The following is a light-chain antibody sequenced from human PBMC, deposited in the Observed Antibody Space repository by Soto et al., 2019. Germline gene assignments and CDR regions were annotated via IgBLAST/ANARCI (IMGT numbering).Light chain of an antibody. CDR3: KSYAGSNTYV. CDR2: EVV. CDR1: SSDVGGYEY. V-gene: IGLV2-11*01. Sequence: QSALTQPRSVSGSPGQSVTISCSGTSSDVGGYEYVSWYQQHPGKAPRLIIYEVVQRPSGVPDRFSGSKSGNTASLTVSGLQAADEGDYFCKSYAGSNTYVFGSGTKVTVL. J-gene: IGLJ1*01.